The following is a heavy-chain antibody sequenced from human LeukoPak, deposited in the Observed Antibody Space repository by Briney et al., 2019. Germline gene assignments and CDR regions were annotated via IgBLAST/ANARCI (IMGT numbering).Heavy chain of an antibody. J-gene: IGHJ4*02. CDR3: ARYVWGSYPTFEDY. CDR2: IYYSGST. Sequence: PSETLSLTCSVSGHSISSGYYWGWIRQPPGKGLEWIAYIYYSGSTHHNPSLKSRVTISVDTSKNQFSLKLSSVTAADTAVYYCARYVWGSYPTFEDYWGQGTLVTVSS. D-gene: IGHD3-16*02. V-gene: IGHV4-38-2*01. CDR1: GHSISSGYY.